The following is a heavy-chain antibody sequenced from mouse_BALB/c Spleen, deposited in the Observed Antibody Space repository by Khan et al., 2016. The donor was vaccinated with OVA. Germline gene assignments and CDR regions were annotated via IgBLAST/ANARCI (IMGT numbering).Heavy chain of an antibody. V-gene: IGHV9-3-1*01. CDR3: ARPPYFSYTLDY. J-gene: IGHJ4*01. D-gene: IGHD2-10*01. CDR2: INTYTGEP. CDR1: GYTFTNYG. Sequence: QIQLVQSGPELKKPGETVKISCKASGYTFTNYGMNWVKQSPGKALKWMGWINTYTGEPTYADDFKGRFAFSLETSASTAYLPINNLKHEDTATYFGARPPYFSYTLDYWGQGTSFTVSS.